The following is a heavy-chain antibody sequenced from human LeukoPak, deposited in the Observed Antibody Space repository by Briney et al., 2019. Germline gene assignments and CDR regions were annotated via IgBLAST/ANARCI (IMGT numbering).Heavy chain of an antibody. CDR1: GFTVDNYA. Sequence: PGASLTLSWAAAGFTVDNYAMSWVRPAPGKGLGWVSYIRGGGGVTRYSDSVKDRFTISRDNSKNTLYLQMNSLGAEDTAIYYCTKCSASYYNDAFDIWGRGTMVTVSS. V-gene: IGHV3-23*01. CDR3: TKCSASYYNDAFDI. D-gene: IGHD3-10*01. J-gene: IGHJ3*02. CDR2: IRGGGGVT.